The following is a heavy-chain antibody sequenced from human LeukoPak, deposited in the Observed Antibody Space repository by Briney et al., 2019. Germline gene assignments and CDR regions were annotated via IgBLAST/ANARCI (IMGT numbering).Heavy chain of an antibody. J-gene: IGHJ5*02. CDR2: ISSSSRTI. V-gene: IGHV3-48*01. D-gene: IGHD1-7*01. CDR3: AKDDREELRWLDP. CDR1: GFSFSSYS. Sequence: PGGSLRLSCAASGFSFSSYSLNWVRQAPGKGLEWVSYISSSSRTIYYADSVKGRFTISRDNSKNTLYLQTNSLRAEDTAVYYCAKDDREELRWLDPWGQGTLVTVSS.